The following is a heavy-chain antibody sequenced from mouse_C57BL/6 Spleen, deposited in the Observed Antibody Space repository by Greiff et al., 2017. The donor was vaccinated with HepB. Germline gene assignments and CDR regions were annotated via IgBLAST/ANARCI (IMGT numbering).Heavy chain of an antibody. J-gene: IGHJ1*03. CDR2: IYPRSGNT. V-gene: IGHV1-81*01. D-gene: IGHD1-1*01. CDR3: ARSDYYGSSYGGYFDV. Sequence: QVQLQQSGAELARPGASVKLSCKASGYTFTSYGISWVKQRTGQGLEWIGEIYPRSGNTYYNEKFKGKATLTADKSSSTAYMELRSLTSEDSAVYVCARSDYYGSSYGGYFDVWGTGTTVTVAS. CDR1: GYTFTSYG.